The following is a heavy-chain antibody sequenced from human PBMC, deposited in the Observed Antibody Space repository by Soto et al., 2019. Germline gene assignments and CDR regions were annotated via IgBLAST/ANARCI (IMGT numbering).Heavy chain of an antibody. V-gene: IGHV4-31*03. Sequence: PSETLSLTCSVSGGSISTVGHYWTWIRQPPGKGLEWIGSIYHTGSTYYSKSLRSRLTMSVDTSKSQFSLRLSSVTAADTAVYYCAKTRELLDFWSGYSIQSDYYGMDVWGQGTTVTVSS. CDR1: GGSISTVGHY. CDR2: IYHTGST. CDR3: AKTRELLDFWSGYSIQSDYYGMDV. J-gene: IGHJ6*02. D-gene: IGHD3-3*01.